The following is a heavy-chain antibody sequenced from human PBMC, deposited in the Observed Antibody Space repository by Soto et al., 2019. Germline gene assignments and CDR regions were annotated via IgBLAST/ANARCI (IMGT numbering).Heavy chain of an antibody. CDR2: IYSGGST. Sequence: PGGSLRLSCAASGFTFSSYVMSWVRQAPGKGLEWVSVIYSGGSTYYADSVKGRFTISRDNSKNTLYLQMNSLRAEDTAVYYCAREIVVARGASYFDYWGPGTLVTVSS. CDR3: AREIVVARGASYFDY. CDR1: GFTFSSYV. D-gene: IGHD2-2*01. V-gene: IGHV3-66*01. J-gene: IGHJ4*02.